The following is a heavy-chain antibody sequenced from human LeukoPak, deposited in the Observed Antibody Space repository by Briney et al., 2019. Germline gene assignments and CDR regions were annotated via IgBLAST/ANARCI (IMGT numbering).Heavy chain of an antibody. V-gene: IGHV3-9*01. CDR2: ISWNSGSI. D-gene: IGHD6-6*01. CDR1: GFTFDDYA. J-gene: IGHJ4*02. Sequence: PGGSLRLSCAASGFTFDDYAMHWVRQAPGKGLEWVSGISWNSGSIGYADSVKGRFTISRDNAKNSLYLQMNSLRAEDTALYYCAKDIVSFYSSSSLEPHTFDYWGQGTLVTVSS. CDR3: AKDIVSFYSSSSLEPHTFDY.